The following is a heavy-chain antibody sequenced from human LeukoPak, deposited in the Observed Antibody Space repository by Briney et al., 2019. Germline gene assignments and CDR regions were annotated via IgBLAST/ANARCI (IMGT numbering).Heavy chain of an antibody. J-gene: IGHJ5*02. V-gene: IGHV1-8*02. CDR3: ARRRFGGGYDYKGYNWFDP. CDR1: RYTVNTYA. CDR2: ISPSNGKT. D-gene: IGHD5-12*01. Sequence: ASLNVSCKASRYTVNTYAISWVRQAPGQGLEWMGWISPSNGKTNYAEKFQGRVTLTRNTSISTAYMELSSLRSEDTAVYYCARRRFGGGYDYKGYNWFDPWGQGTLVTVSS.